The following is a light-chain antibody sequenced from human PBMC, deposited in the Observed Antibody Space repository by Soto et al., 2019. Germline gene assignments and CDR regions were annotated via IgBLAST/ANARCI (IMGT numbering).Light chain of an antibody. J-gene: IGKJ1*01. CDR2: WAS. CDR3: QQYYSFPWT. CDR1: QNVLHSSNSNNY. V-gene: IGKV4-1*01. Sequence: DIVMTQSPDSLAVSLGERATINCKSSQNVLHSSNSNNYLAWFQQKPGQPPKLLIYWASTRESGVPDRFSGSGSGTDFTLTISSLQAEDVAVYYCQQYYSFPWTFGQGTKVEIK.